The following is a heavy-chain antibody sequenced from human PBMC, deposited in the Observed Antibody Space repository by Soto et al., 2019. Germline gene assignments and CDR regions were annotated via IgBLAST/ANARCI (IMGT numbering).Heavy chain of an antibody. CDR2: INVATGNT. CDR1: GSSISRYA. D-gene: IGHD2-2*01. V-gene: IGHV1-3*01. Sequence: QVQLVQSGAEVKKPGASVKLSCKASGSSISRYAMHWVRQAPGQRPEWMGWINVATGNTKYSEHFQGRVTITRDTSARSAYMDVTSLRSEDSAVYYCATYCSTTSCDHLEYYGMDVWGQGTTVTVSS. J-gene: IGHJ6*02. CDR3: ATYCSTTSCDHLEYYGMDV.